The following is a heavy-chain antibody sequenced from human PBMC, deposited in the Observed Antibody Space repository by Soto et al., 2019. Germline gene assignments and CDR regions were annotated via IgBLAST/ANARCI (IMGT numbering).Heavy chain of an antibody. D-gene: IGHD3-3*01. V-gene: IGHV1-3*01. CDR2: INAGNGDT. CDR1: GYTFSSHA. Sequence: ASVKVSCKASGYTFSSHAIHWVRQAPGQRYEWMGWINAGNGDTKYSQKFQGRVAITRDTSASSAYMALSTLRSEDTAVYYCARDGARIAVFGVVYYFDYWGQGTVVTVSS. J-gene: IGHJ4*02. CDR3: ARDGARIAVFGVVYYFDY.